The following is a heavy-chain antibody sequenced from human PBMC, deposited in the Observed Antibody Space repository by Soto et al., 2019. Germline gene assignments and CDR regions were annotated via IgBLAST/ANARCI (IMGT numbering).Heavy chain of an antibody. Sequence: ASVKVSCKASGYTFTSYDINWGRQATGQGLEWRGWMNPNSGNTGYAQKFQGRVTMTRNTSISTAYMELSSLRSEDTAVYYCARGPYYDILTGRIGQAYYYYGMDVWGQGTTVTVSS. J-gene: IGHJ6*02. V-gene: IGHV1-8*01. CDR3: ARGPYYDILTGRIGQAYYYYGMDV. D-gene: IGHD3-9*01. CDR1: GYTFTSYD. CDR2: MNPNSGNT.